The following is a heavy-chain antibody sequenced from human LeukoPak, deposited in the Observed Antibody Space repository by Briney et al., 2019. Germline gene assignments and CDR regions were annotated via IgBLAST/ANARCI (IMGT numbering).Heavy chain of an antibody. V-gene: IGHV4-59*01. CDR3: ARGALASEGAFDI. Sequence: PSETLSLTCTVSGGSINTYYWSWIRQPPGKGLEWIGYIYYSGSTNYNPSLKSRVTISVDTSKNQFSLKLSSATAADTAVYYCARGALASEGAFDIWGQGTMVTVSS. CDR1: GGSINTYY. J-gene: IGHJ3*02. CDR2: IYYSGST. D-gene: IGHD6-6*01.